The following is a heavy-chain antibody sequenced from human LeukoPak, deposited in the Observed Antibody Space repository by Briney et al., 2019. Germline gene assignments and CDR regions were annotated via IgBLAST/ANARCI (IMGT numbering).Heavy chain of an antibody. Sequence: GGSLRLSCAASRFTFSTSAMSWVRQAPGKGLEWVSTISGSGGSTYYADSVKGRFTITRDNSKNTLYLQMNSLRAEDTAEYYCAKILYYYDTTGYKGDAFDIWGQGTLVTVSS. V-gene: IGHV3-23*01. CDR2: ISGSGGST. J-gene: IGHJ3*02. CDR1: RFTFSTSA. D-gene: IGHD3-22*01. CDR3: AKILYYYDTTGYKGDAFDI.